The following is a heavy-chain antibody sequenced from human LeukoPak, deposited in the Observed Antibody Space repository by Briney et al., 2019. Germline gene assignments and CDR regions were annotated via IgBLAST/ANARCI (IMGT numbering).Heavy chain of an antibody. D-gene: IGHD1-26*01. V-gene: IGHV3-30*02. J-gene: IGHJ6*03. CDR3: AKLVGNSGSYYSSYYYMDV. Sequence: SVKGRFTISRDNSKNTLYLQMNSLRAEDTAVYYCAKLVGNSGSYYSSYYYMDVWGKGTTVTVSS.